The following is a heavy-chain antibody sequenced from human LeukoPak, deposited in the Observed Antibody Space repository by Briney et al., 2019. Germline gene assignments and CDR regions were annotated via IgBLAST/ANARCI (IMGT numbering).Heavy chain of an antibody. Sequence: GGSLRLSCAAPGFTFSSYSMNWVRQAPGKGLEWVSYISSSSSTIYYADSVKGRFTISRDNAKNSLYLQMNSLRAEDTAVYYCARDQKSSGWYKYYYYYMDVWGKGTTVTVSS. CDR2: ISSSSSTI. V-gene: IGHV3-48*01. D-gene: IGHD6-19*01. J-gene: IGHJ6*03. CDR1: GFTFSSYS. CDR3: ARDQKSSGWYKYYYYYMDV.